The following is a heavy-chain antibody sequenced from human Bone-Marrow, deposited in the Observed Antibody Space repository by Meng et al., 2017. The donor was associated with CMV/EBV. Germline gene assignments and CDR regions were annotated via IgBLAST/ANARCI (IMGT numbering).Heavy chain of an antibody. V-gene: IGHV3-21*01. CDR3: ATGATLDY. CDR1: GFTFSSYR. CDR2: ISSTSAYI. D-gene: IGHD3-10*01. Sequence: GESLKISCAASGFTFSSYRINWVRQAPGKGLEWVASISSTSAYIYYAKSVEGRFIISRDNAKSSLYLTMDNLAVEDTAVYYCATGATLDYWGQGKLVTVSS. J-gene: IGHJ4*02.